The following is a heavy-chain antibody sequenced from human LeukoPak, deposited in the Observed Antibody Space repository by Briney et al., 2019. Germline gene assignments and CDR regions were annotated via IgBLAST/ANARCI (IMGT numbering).Heavy chain of an antibody. Sequence: GGSLRLSCAASGFTFYSYAMSWVRQAPGKGLEGVSAISGSGGSTYYADSVKGRFTISRDNSKNTLYLQMNSLRAEDTAVYYCAKDWQVRGVSRFDPWGQGTLVTVSS. D-gene: IGHD3-10*01. J-gene: IGHJ5*02. CDR2: ISGSGGST. CDR3: AKDWQVRGVSRFDP. CDR1: GFTFYSYA. V-gene: IGHV3-23*01.